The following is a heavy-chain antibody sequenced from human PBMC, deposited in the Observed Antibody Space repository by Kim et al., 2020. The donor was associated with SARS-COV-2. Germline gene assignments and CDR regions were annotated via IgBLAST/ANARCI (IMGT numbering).Heavy chain of an antibody. V-gene: IGHV4-4*07. D-gene: IGHD1-26*01. CDR3: ARDKVSRWVGARFDI. Sequence: PSLESRVTMSVDTSKNQFSLKLSSVTAADTAVYYCARDKVSRWVGARFDIWGQGTMVTVSS. J-gene: IGHJ3*02.